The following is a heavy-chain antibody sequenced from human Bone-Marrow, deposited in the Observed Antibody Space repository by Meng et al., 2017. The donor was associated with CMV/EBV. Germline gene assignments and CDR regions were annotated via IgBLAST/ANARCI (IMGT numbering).Heavy chain of an antibody. D-gene: IGHD3-3*01. Sequence: ASVKVSCKASGYTFTTYDINWVRQATGQGLEWMGWMNPNSGNTGYAQKLHGRVTMTTDTSTSTAYMELRSLRSDDTAVYYCARDGGFWSGYYKTTFDYWGQGTLVTVSS. J-gene: IGHJ4*02. CDR3: ARDGGFWSGYYKTTFDY. V-gene: IGHV1-8*01. CDR2: MNPNSGNT. CDR1: GYTFTTYD.